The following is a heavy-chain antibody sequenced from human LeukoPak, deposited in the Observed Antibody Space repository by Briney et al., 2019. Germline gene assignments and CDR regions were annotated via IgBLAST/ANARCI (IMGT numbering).Heavy chain of an antibody. J-gene: IGHJ4*02. CDR3: ARGRTFSSILVDY. V-gene: IGHV4-34*01. CDR1: GGSFSGYY. D-gene: IGHD3-16*01. CDR2: INHSGST. Sequence: PSETLSLTCAVYGGSFSGYYWSWIRQPPGKGLEWIGEINHSGSTNYNPSLKSRVTISVDTSKNQCSLKLSSVTAADTAVYYCARGRTFSSILVDYWGQGTLVTVSS.